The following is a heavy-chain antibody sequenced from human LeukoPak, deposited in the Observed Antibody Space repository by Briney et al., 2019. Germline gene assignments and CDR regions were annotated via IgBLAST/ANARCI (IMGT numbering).Heavy chain of an antibody. V-gene: IGHV1-69*05. CDR1: GGTFSSYA. CDR2: IIPIFGTA. CDR3: ARGGGDWFDP. Sequence: ASVKVSCKAPGGTFSSYAISWVRQAPGQGLEWMGGIIPIFGTANYAQKFQGRVTITTDESTSTAYMELSSLRSEDTAVYYCARGGGDWFDPWGQGTLVTVSS. D-gene: IGHD3-16*01. J-gene: IGHJ5*02.